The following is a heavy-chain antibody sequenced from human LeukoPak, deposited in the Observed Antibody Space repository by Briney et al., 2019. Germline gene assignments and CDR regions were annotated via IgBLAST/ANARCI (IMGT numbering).Heavy chain of an antibody. CDR3: ARGGDGYNWYYFDY. Sequence: PGRSLRLSCAASGFTFSSYGMHWVRQAPGKGLEWVSYISSSSSYTNYADSVKGRFTISRDNAKSSLYLQMNSLRAEDTAVYYCARGGDGYNWYYFDYWGQGTLVTVSS. D-gene: IGHD5-24*01. J-gene: IGHJ4*02. V-gene: IGHV3-21*05. CDR2: ISSSSSYT. CDR1: GFTFSSYG.